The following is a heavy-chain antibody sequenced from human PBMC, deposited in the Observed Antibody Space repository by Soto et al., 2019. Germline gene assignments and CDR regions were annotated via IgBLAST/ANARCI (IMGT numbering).Heavy chain of an antibody. V-gene: IGHV4-59*01. Sequence: NPSETLSLTCSVSGVSMSNYFWSWIRQPPGKGLEWIGYIYYSGSTSYNPSLKSRVTISVDTSKNQFSLKLSSVTAADTAVYYCARDDDYGGNSGFDYWGQGTLVTVSS. CDR1: GVSMSNYF. D-gene: IGHD4-17*01. CDR2: IYYSGST. J-gene: IGHJ4*02. CDR3: ARDDDYGGNSGFDY.